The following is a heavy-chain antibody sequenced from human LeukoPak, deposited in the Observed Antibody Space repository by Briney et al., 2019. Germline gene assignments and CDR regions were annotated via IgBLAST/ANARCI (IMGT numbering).Heavy chain of an antibody. J-gene: IGHJ6*03. D-gene: IGHD3-3*01. CDR2: ISSSGSTI. V-gene: IGHV3-48*03. Sequence: GGSLRLSCAASGFTLSSYGMNWVRQAPGKGLEWVSYISSSGSTIYYADSVKGRFTISRDNAKNSLYLQMNSLRAEDTAVYYCARPYYDFWSGYYYYYMDVWGKGTTVTVSS. CDR3: ARPYYDFWSGYYYYYMDV. CDR1: GFTLSSYG.